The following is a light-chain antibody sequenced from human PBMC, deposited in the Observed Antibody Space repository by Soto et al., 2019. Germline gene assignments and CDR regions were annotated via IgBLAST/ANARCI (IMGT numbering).Light chain of an antibody. CDR3: QQYNAWRT. V-gene: IGKV1-5*01. CDR1: QAISNR. CDR2: DAS. Sequence: DIQMTQSPSSLSASVGDRVTITCRASQAISNRVAWYQQKPGKAPKLLINDASSLKSGVPSRFSGSGSGTEFTLTISRLQPEDSAVYYCQQYNAWRTFGQGTKVDIK. J-gene: IGKJ1*01.